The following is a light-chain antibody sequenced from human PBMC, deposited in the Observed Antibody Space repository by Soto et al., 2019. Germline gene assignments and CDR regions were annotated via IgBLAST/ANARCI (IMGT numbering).Light chain of an antibody. CDR2: EGS. J-gene: IGLJ1*01. V-gene: IGLV2-23*01. Sequence: QSVLSQPASVSWSPGQSIAISCTGTSSDVGGYNLVSWYQQHPGKAPKLMIYEGSKRPSGVSNRFSGSKSGNTASLTISGLQAEDEADYYCCSYAGNSLYVFGTGTKVTVL. CDR1: SSDVGGYNL. CDR3: CSYAGNSLYV.